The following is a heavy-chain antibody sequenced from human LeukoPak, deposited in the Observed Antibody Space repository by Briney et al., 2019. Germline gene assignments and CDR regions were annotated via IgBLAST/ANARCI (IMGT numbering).Heavy chain of an antibody. J-gene: IGHJ6*02. CDR1: GFTSGDHA. V-gene: IGHV3-49*04. CDR2: IRSKAYRGTT. CDR3: SRGPIELWIHNAMDV. D-gene: IGHD5-18*01. Sequence: GGSLRLSCTASGFTSGDHAMSWVRQAPGKGLEWVGFIRSKAYRGTTEYAASVKGRFTISRDDSNSIAYLQMNSLEPEDTAVYFCSRGPIELWIHNAMDVWGRGTTVTVSS.